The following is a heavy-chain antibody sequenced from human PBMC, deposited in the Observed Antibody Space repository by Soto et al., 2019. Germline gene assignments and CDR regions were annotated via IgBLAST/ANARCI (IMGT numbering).Heavy chain of an antibody. V-gene: IGHV3-30-3*01. CDR1: GFTFSSYA. Sequence: GGSLRLSCAASGFTFSSYAMHWVRQAPGKGLEWVAVISYDGSNKYYADSVKGRFTISRDNSKNTLYLQMNSLRAEDTAVYYCARDYYGGNFWNYYYGMDVWGQGTTVTVSS. J-gene: IGHJ6*02. D-gene: IGHD4-17*01. CDR2: ISYDGSNK. CDR3: ARDYYGGNFWNYYYGMDV.